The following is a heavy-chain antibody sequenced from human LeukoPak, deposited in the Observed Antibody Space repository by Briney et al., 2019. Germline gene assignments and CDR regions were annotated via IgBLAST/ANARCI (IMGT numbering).Heavy chain of an antibody. CDR1: GGSVSSGSYY. J-gene: IGHJ4*02. D-gene: IGHD6-13*01. Sequence: SETLSLTCTVSGGSVSSGSYYWSWIRQPPGKGLEWIGYIYYSGSTNYNPSLKSRVTISVDTSKNQFSLKLSSVTAADTAVYYCARGGRKSSRSTSYYFDYWGQGTLVTVSS. CDR2: IYYSGST. V-gene: IGHV4-61*01. CDR3: ARGGRKSSRSTSYYFDY.